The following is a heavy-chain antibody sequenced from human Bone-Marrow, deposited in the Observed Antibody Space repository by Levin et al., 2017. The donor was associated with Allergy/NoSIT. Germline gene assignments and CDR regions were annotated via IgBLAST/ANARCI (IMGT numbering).Heavy chain of an antibody. Sequence: GESLKISCADSGFSFDRHSMHWVRQAPGKGLEWVANIFFDGSEKYYADSVKGRFTISRDNSKNTLYLQMNSLRAEDTAVYYCTRDRGEWGQFYFDYWGQGILVTVSS. CDR2: IFFDGSEK. J-gene: IGHJ4*02. D-gene: IGHD1-26*01. CDR3: TRDRGEWGQFYFDY. CDR1: GFSFDRHS. V-gene: IGHV3-30-3*01.